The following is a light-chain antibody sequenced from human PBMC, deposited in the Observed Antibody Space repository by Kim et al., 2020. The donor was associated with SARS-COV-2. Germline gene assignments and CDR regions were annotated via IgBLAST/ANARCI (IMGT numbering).Light chain of an antibody. CDR3: QQRSNWPPMYT. CDR2: DAS. Sequence: STGERATRSCRASQSVSSYLAWYQQKPGQAPRLLIYDASNRATGIPARFSGSGSGTDFTRTISSLEPEDFAVYYCQQRSNWPPMYTFGQGTKLEI. V-gene: IGKV3-11*01. CDR1: QSVSSY. J-gene: IGKJ2*01.